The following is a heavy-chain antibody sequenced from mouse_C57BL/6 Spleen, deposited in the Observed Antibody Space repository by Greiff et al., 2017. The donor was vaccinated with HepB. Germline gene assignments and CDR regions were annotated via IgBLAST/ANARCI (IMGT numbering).Heavy chain of an antibody. V-gene: IGHV1-69*01. Sequence: LQPGAELVMPGASVKLSCKASGYTFTSYWMHWVKQRPGQGLEWIGEIDPSDSYTNYNQKFKGKSTLTVDKSSSTAYMQLSSLTSEDSAVYYCARDRYFDVWGTGTTVTVSS. CDR3: ARDRYFDV. CDR1: GYTFTSYW. J-gene: IGHJ1*03. CDR2: IDPSDSYT.